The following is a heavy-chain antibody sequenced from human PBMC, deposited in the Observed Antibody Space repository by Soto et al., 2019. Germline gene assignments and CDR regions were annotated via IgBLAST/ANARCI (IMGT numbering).Heavy chain of an antibody. J-gene: IGHJ6*02. CDR2: IIPIFGTA. D-gene: IGHD2-2*01. CDR1: GGTFSSYA. Sequence: QVQLVQSGAEVKKPGSSVKVSGRASGGTFSSYAISWVRQAPGKGLEWMGGIIPIFGTANYAQKFQGKVTITQDESTRTAYMDLSILGSEDPAVYYCARAKDIVVVPAAKIAARPGPYYYYGMDVWGHGTTVTVSS. V-gene: IGHV1-69*01. CDR3: ARAKDIVVVPAAKIAARPGPYYYYGMDV.